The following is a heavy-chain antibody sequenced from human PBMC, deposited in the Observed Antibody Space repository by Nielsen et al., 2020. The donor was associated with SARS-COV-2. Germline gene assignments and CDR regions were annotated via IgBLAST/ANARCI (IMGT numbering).Heavy chain of an antibody. CDR3: AREYQLLLAYFDY. Sequence: GESLKISCAASGFTFSSYGMHWVRQAPGKGLEWVSAISGSGGSTYYADSVKGRFTISRDNSKNTLYLQMNSLRAEDTAVYYCAREYQLLLAYFDYWGQGTLVTVSS. CDR1: GFTFSSYG. D-gene: IGHD2-2*01. J-gene: IGHJ4*02. CDR2: ISGSGGST. V-gene: IGHV3-23*01.